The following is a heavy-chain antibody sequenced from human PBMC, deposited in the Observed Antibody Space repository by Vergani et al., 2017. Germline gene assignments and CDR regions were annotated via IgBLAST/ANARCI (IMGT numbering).Heavy chain of an antibody. CDR2: IDHTGRP. V-gene: IGHV4-34*01. CDR1: GGSFTSYH. D-gene: IGHD2-8*01. CDR3: ARVYTETNGHLYYYYYMDV. J-gene: IGHJ6*03. Sequence: QVQLQQWGGGLLKPSETLSLTCVVNGGSFTSYHWTWIRQSPGEGLEWVGDIDHTGRPDNNPSLKSRITMSVDKSRNQFSLTLNSVTATDTAIYFCARVYTETNGHLYYYYYMDVWGQGTAVTVS.